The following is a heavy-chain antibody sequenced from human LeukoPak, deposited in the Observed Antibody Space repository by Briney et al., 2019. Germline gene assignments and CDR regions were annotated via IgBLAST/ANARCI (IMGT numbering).Heavy chain of an antibody. CDR1: GGSISSYY. Sequence: PSETLSLTCTVSGGSISSYYWSWIRQPPGKGLEWIGYIYYSGSTNYNPSLKSRVTISVDTSKNQFSLKLSSVTAADTAVYYCAGLMGGRFDPWGQGTLVTVSS. D-gene: IGHD3-16*01. CDR3: AGLMGGRFDP. CDR2: IYYSGST. J-gene: IGHJ5*02. V-gene: IGHV4-59*01.